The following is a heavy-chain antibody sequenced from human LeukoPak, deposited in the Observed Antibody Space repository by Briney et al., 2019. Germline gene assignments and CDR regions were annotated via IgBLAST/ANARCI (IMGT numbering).Heavy chain of an antibody. CDR1: GFTVSSNY. CDR2: IRYDGSNK. D-gene: IGHD3-22*01. Sequence: GSLRLSCAASGFTVSSNYMSWVRQAPGKGLEWVAFIRYDGSNKYYADSVKGRFTISRDNSKNTLYLQMNSLRAEDTAVYYCAKGLHISGLGVPYWGQGTLVTVSS. J-gene: IGHJ4*02. V-gene: IGHV3-30*02. CDR3: AKGLHISGLGVPY.